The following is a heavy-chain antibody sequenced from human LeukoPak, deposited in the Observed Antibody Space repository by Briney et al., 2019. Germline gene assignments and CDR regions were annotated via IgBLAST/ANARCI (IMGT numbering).Heavy chain of an antibody. CDR1: GGSISSGGYY. Sequence: SETLSLTCTVSGGSISSGGYYWSWIRQHPGKGLEWIGYIYYSGSTYYNPSLESRVTISVDTSKNQFSLKLSSVTAADTVVYYCARAPSSDDAFDIWGQGTMVTVSS. CDR3: ARAPSSDDAFDI. V-gene: IGHV4-31*03. CDR2: IYYSGST. D-gene: IGHD3-22*01. J-gene: IGHJ3*02.